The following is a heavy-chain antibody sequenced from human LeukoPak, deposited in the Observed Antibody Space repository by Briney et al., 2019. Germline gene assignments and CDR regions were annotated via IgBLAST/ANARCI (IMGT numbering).Heavy chain of an antibody. CDR1: GFTFSSYA. Sequence: GGSLRLSCAASGFTFSSYAMSWVRQAPWKGLEWVSSISGSGDSTYYADSVKGRSTISRDNSKNTLYLQMNSLRAEDTALYYCAIVIAVAGPATFYWGQGTLATVSS. CDR2: ISGSGDST. D-gene: IGHD6-19*01. V-gene: IGHV3-23*01. CDR3: AIVIAVAGPATFY. J-gene: IGHJ4*02.